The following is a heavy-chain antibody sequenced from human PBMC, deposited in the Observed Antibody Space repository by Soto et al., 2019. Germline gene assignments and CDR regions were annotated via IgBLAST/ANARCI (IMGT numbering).Heavy chain of an antibody. CDR3: AFCSGPSVSFDY. D-gene: IGHD3-3*01. J-gene: IGHJ4*02. CDR2: IYPRDSDT. Sequence: PXXSLTICCKGSGYSFTSYWICWVPQMPGKGLEWMGIIYPRDSDTRYSPSFQGQVTISADKSISTAYLQWISMKASDTAMYYCAFCSGPSVSFDYWGQGTLVTVSS. V-gene: IGHV5-51*01. CDR1: GYSFTSYW.